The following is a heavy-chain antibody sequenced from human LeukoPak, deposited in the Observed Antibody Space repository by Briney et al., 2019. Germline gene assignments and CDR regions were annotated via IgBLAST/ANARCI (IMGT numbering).Heavy chain of an antibody. D-gene: IGHD3-22*01. CDR1: GGSFSGYY. V-gene: IGHV4-34*01. Sequence: SETLSLTCAVYGGSFSGYYWSWIRQPPGKGLEWIGEINHSGSTNYNPSLKSRVTISVDTSKNQFSLKLSSVTAADTAVYYCARDPNYYDSSGYLPFFDYWGQGTLVTVSS. J-gene: IGHJ4*02. CDR3: ARDPNYYDSSGYLPFFDY. CDR2: INHSGST.